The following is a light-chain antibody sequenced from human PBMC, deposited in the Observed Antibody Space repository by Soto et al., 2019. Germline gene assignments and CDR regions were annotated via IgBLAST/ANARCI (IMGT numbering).Light chain of an antibody. CDR1: QSVSSSY. Sequence: EIVLTQSPGTLSLSPGERATLSCRASQSVSSSYLAWYQQKPGQAPRLLIYGASSRATGIPDRFSGSGPGTDFTLTISRLEPEDFAVYYCQQYGSSLLTFGQGTRLEIK. J-gene: IGKJ5*01. CDR2: GAS. CDR3: QQYGSSLLT. V-gene: IGKV3-20*01.